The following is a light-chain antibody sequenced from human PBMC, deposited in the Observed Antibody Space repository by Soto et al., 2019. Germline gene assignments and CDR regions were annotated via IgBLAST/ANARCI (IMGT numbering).Light chain of an antibody. CDR3: QQYSSYWT. V-gene: IGKV3-20*01. Sequence: EIVLTQSPGTLSLSPGERATLSCRASQSVSSSDLAWYQQKPGQAPRRFIYDAGARATGIPDRFSGSGSGTEFSLSISSLQPDDFATYYCQQYSSYWTFGQGTKVDIK. CDR1: QSVSSSD. J-gene: IGKJ1*01. CDR2: DAG.